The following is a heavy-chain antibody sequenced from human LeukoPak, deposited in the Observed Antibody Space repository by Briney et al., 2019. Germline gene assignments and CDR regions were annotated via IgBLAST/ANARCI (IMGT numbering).Heavy chain of an antibody. Sequence: ASVKVSCKASGYTFTGYYMHWVRQAPGQGLEWMGWINPNSGGTKFAQKFQGRVIMTRDTSISTVYMELSRLRSDDTAVYFCGRDRDYYDSCGYAYWGQGTLVTVSS. J-gene: IGHJ4*02. D-gene: IGHD3-22*01. CDR2: INPNSGGT. V-gene: IGHV1-2*02. CDR3: GRDRDYYDSCGYAY. CDR1: GYTFTGYY.